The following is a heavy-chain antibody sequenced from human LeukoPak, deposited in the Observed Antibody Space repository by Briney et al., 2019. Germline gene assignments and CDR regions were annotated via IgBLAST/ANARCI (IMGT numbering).Heavy chain of an antibody. D-gene: IGHD3-10*01. CDR3: AREGTRDPNWFDP. CDR1: GGAISSYY. V-gene: IGHV4-59*01. CDR2: IYYSGGT. Sequence: PSETLSLTCTVSGGAISSYYWSWIRQPPGKGLEWIGYIYYSGGTNYNPSLKSRVTISVDTSKNQFSPKLSSVTAADTAVYYCAREGTRDPNWFDPWGQGTLVTVSS. J-gene: IGHJ5*02.